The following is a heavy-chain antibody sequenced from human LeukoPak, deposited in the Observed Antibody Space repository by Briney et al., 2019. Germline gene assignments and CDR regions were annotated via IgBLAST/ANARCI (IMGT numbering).Heavy chain of an antibody. J-gene: IGHJ5*02. CDR1: GGSISTSNYY. CDR3: ARASITIFGVVTPPNWFDP. V-gene: IGHV4-39*07. CDR2: IFYSGST. D-gene: IGHD3-3*01. Sequence: SETLSLTCTVSGGSISTSNYYWGWIRQPPGKGLEWIGNIFYSGSTYYGPSLKSRLTISLDTSRNQFSLKLSSVTAADTAVYYCARASITIFGVVTPPNWFDPWGQGTLVTVSS.